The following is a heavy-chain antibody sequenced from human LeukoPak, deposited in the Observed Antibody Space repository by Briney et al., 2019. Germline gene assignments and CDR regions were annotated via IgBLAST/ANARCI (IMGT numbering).Heavy chain of an antibody. J-gene: IGHJ4*02. CDR3: TKDIVVVPAQGNYFDY. D-gene: IGHD2-2*01. CDR1: GFTFSSYA. Sequence: GGSLRLSCAASGFTFSSYAMSWVRQAPGKGLEWVSSISGNSGSTYYADSVKGRFTISRDTSKNTLYLQMNSLTAEDTAIYYCTKDIVVVPAQGNYFDYWGQGTLVTVSS. CDR2: ISGNSGST. V-gene: IGHV3-23*01.